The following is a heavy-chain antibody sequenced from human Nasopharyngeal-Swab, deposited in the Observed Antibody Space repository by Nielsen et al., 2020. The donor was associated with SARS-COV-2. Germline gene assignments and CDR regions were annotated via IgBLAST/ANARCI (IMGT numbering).Heavy chain of an antibody. D-gene: IGHD5-12*01. CDR2: ISSTGETI. Sequence: GESLKISCSVSGFTFSYFEMNWVRQAPGKGLEWLAYISSTGETIAYADSVKGRFTISRDNAKNSLYLQMNSLRAEDTAVYYCAREVPYSGHDDAFDIWGQGTMVTVSA. CDR3: AREVPYSGHDDAFDI. V-gene: IGHV3-48*03. CDR1: GFTFSYFE. J-gene: IGHJ3*02.